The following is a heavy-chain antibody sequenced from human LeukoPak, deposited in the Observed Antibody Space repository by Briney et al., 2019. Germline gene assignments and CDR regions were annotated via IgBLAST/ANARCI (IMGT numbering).Heavy chain of an antibody. J-gene: IGHJ4*02. CDR3: AKVGQNYDILTYYFDY. D-gene: IGHD3-9*01. CDR1: GFTFNNYG. V-gene: IGHV3-23*01. Sequence: GRSLRLSCAASGFTFNNYGMSWVRHAPGKWLEWVSCISGSGGSTYYAESVKGRFTTSRDTSKNTRCIYINRLRVEDTAVYYCAKVGQNYDILTYYFDYWGQGTRVSVSS. CDR2: ISGSGGST.